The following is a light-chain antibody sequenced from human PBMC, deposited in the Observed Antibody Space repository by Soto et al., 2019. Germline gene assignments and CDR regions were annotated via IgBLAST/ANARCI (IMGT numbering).Light chain of an antibody. V-gene: IGKV1-5*03. CDR3: QQYNSYSCT. CDR1: QSISSW. CDR2: RAS. Sequence: EIEMTQSPATLSASVGDRVTITCRASQSISSWLAWYQQKPGKAPKLLIYRASSLQSGVPSRFSGSGSGTEFTLTISSLQPDDFATYYCQQYNSYSCTFGQGTKVDI. J-gene: IGKJ1*01.